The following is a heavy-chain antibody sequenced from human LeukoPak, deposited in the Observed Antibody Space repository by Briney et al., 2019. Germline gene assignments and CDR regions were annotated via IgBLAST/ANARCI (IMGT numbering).Heavy chain of an antibody. J-gene: IGHJ4*02. Sequence: SEALSLTCTVSGGPINNYHWSWIRQPPWKGLEWIGYIYYTGTTKYNPSLRSRVTFSVDTSASQLSLRLSSVSAADTAIYYCARYDSSGYSLELWGPGTLVTVSS. CDR3: ARYDSSGYSLEL. CDR2: IYYTGTT. CDR1: GGPINNYH. V-gene: IGHV4-59*01. D-gene: IGHD3-22*01.